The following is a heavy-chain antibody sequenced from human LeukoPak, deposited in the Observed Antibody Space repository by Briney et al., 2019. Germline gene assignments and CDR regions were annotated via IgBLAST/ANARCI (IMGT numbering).Heavy chain of an antibody. V-gene: IGHV3-33*06. Sequence: GGSLRLSCEVSGFTFRDHGMHWVRQAPGKGLEWVAVIWYNGISKFYADSVRGRFTISRDNSKDTLYLQMNSLRAEDTAVYYCAKEELTVTTHFDYWGQGTLVTVSS. CDR2: IWYNGISK. CDR1: GFTFRDHG. CDR3: AKEELTVTTHFDY. D-gene: IGHD4-17*01. J-gene: IGHJ4*02.